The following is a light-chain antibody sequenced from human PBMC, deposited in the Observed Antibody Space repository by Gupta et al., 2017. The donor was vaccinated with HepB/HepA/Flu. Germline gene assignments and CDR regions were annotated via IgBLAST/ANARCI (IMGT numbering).Light chain of an antibody. Sequence: QSALTQPASVSGSPGQSITISCTGTSSDVGGYNSVSWYQQHPGKAPKLMIYDVSNRPSGVSNRFSGYKSGNTASLTISGLQAEDEGDYYCSSYTRSSTLFGAGTKVTVL. V-gene: IGLV2-14*01. CDR2: DVS. J-gene: IGLJ1*01. CDR1: SSDVGGYNS. CDR3: SSYTRSSTL.